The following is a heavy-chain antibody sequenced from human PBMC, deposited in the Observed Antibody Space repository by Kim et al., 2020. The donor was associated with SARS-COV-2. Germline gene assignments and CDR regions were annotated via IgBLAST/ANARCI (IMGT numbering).Heavy chain of an antibody. CDR1: GYSISSGYY. J-gene: IGHJ4*01. CDR2: IYHSGST. V-gene: IGHV4-38-2*02. Sequence: SETLSLTCTVSGYSISSGYYWGWIRQPPGKGLEWIGSIYHSGSTYYNPSLKSRVTISVDTSKNQFSLKLSSVTAADTAVYYCARVKEYSSSWYEGAFDY. D-gene: IGHD6-13*01. CDR3: ARVKEYSSSWYEGAFDY.